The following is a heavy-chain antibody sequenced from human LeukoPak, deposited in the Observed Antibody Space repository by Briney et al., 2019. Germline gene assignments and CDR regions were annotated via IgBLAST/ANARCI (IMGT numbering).Heavy chain of an antibody. Sequence: GGSLRLSCAASGFTVSSNYMSWVRQAPGKGLEWVSVIYSCGSTYYADSVKGRFTISRDNSKNTLYLPMNSLRGEDTAVYYCARSAAAGRIVVTFGYWGKGTLVIVSS. CDR2: IYSCGST. V-gene: IGHV3-66*01. CDR3: ARSAAAGRIVVTFGY. CDR1: GFTVSSNY. J-gene: IGHJ4*02. D-gene: IGHD5-12*01.